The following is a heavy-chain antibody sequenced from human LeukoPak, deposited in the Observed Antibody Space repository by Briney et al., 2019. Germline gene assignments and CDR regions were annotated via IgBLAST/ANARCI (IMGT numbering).Heavy chain of an antibody. J-gene: IGHJ3*02. CDR2: IYYSGST. V-gene: IGHV4-30-4*01. CDR3: ASNRPSQQLVLAFDI. Sequence: SETLSLTCTVSGGSISSGDNYWSWIRQPPGKGLEWIGYIYYSGSTYYNPSLKSRVTISVDTSKNQFSLKLSSATAADTAVYYCASNRPSQQLVLAFDIWGQGTMVTVSS. CDR1: GGSISSGDNY. D-gene: IGHD6-13*01.